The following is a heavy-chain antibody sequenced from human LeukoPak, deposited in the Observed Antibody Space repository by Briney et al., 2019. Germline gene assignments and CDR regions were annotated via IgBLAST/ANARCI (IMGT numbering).Heavy chain of an antibody. V-gene: IGHV1-46*01. CDR2: INPSGGST. CDR3: ARDVSRNWFEP. J-gene: IGHJ5*02. D-gene: IGHD6-25*01. CDR1: GYTFTSYY. Sequence: ASVKVSCKASGYTFTSYYMHWVRQAPGQGLEWMGIINPSGGSTTYAQNFQGRVTMTRDTSTTTVYMELSSLRFEGTAVYYCARDVSRNWFEPWGQGTLVTVSS.